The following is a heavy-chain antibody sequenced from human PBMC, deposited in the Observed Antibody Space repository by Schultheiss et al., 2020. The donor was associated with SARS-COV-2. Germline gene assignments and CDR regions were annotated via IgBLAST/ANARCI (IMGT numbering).Heavy chain of an antibody. CDR1: GGTFSSYA. CDR2: ISAYNGNT. D-gene: IGHD3-16*01. V-gene: IGHV1-18*01. J-gene: IGHJ3*02. Sequence: ASVKVSCKASGGTFSSYAISWVRQAPGQGLEWMGWISAYNGNTNYAQKLQGRVTMTTDTSTSTAYMELRSLRSDDTAVYFCARSWGELPNAFDIWGQGTMVTVSS. CDR3: ARSWGELPNAFDI.